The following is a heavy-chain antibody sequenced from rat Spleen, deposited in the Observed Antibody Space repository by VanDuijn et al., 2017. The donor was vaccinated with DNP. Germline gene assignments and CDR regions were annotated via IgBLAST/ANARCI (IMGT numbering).Heavy chain of an antibody. Sequence: QVQLKESGPGLVQPSQTLSLTCTVSGFSLTSYNVHWVRQPTGKGLEWMGIIWAGGSTVYNSALKSRLGISRDTSKSQVFLKIDSVQTEDTAMYFCARSQGYYYDGSYYPFAYWGQGVMVTVSS. V-gene: IGHV2-30*01. CDR2: IWAGGST. J-gene: IGHJ2*01. CDR3: ARSQGYYYDGSYYPFAY. CDR1: GFSLTSYN. D-gene: IGHD1-12*02.